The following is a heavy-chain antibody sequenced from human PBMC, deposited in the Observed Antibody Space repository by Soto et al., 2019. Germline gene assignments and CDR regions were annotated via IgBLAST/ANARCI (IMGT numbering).Heavy chain of an antibody. Sequence: EVQLVESGGGLVQPGGSLRLSCAAPGFSFSSYSMNWVRQAPGKGLEWVSYISSGSSTISYADSVKGRFTMSRDNAKNSLYLQMNSLRADDTAVYYCARERSGSYDCWGPGTLVTVSS. D-gene: IGHD1-26*01. V-gene: IGHV3-48*01. J-gene: IGHJ4*02. CDR1: GFSFSSYS. CDR3: ARERSGSYDC. CDR2: ISSGSSTI.